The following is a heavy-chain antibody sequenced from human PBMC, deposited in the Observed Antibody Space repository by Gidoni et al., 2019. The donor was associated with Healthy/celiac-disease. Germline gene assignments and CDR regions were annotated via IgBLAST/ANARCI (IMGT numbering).Heavy chain of an antibody. CDR2: IYYSGYT. CDR3: ARHPLGYCRGGSCYSDS. J-gene: IGHJ4*02. D-gene: IGHD2-15*01. Sequence: QLQLQEAGPGLVKPSETRALTCTVSGGSISSSNYYWGWIRQPPGKGREWMGSIYYSGYTYYNVSLKSRVTISVDTSKNQFSLRLSSVTAADTAVYYCARHPLGYCRGGSCYSDSWGQGTLVAVSS. V-gene: IGHV4-39*01. CDR1: GGSISSSNYY.